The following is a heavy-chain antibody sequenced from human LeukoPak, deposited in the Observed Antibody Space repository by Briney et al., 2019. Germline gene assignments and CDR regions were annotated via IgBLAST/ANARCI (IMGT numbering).Heavy chain of an antibody. CDR2: IYYGGST. V-gene: IGHV4-59*01. CDR1: SGSISNYY. CDR3: ASSSSSEVLFDY. Sequence: PSETLSLTCTVSSGSISNYYWSWIRQPPGKGLEWIGYIYYGGSTDYNPPLKSRVTISVDTSKNQFSLKLTSVTAADTAVYYCASSSSSEVLFDYWGQGTLVTVSS. J-gene: IGHJ4*02. D-gene: IGHD6-6*01.